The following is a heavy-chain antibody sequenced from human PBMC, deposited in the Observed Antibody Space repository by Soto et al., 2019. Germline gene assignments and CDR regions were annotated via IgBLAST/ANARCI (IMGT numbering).Heavy chain of an antibody. CDR3: AKDPLLQYSAWSPSYMAV. J-gene: IGHJ6*03. V-gene: IGHV1-18*01. CDR1: GYTFNAYG. Sequence: ASVKVSCKASGYTFNAYGIIWMRQAPGQGLEWMGWISAYNGNTNYAQKFQGRVTMTTDTSASTAYMVLGNLTSDDTAVYYCAKDPLLQYSAWSPSYMAVWGKGPPVPFS. D-gene: IGHD3-9*01. CDR2: ISAYNGNT.